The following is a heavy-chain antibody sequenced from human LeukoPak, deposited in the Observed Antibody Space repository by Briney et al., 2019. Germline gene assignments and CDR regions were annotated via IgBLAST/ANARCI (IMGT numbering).Heavy chain of an antibody. CDR3: ARDQHDILTGYPLFDY. CDR2: INSDGSST. J-gene: IGHJ4*02. Sequence: GGSLRLSCAASGFTLSSYWMHWVRQAPGKGLVWVSRINSDGSSTSYADSVKGRFTISRDNAKNTLYLQMNSLRAEDTAVYYCARDQHDILTGYPLFDYWGQGTLVTVSS. V-gene: IGHV3-74*01. D-gene: IGHD3-9*01. CDR1: GFTLSSYW.